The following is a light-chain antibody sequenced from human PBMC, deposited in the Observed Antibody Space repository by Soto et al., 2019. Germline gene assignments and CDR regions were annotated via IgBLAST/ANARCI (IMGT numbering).Light chain of an antibody. CDR3: QSYDSSLSGFYV. Sequence: QSVLTQPHSVSGATGQTVTISCTGSSSNIGAGYDVHWYQQLPGTAPKLLIYGNSNRPSGVPDRFSGSKSGTSASLAITGLQAEDEADYYCQSYDSSLSGFYVFGTGTKLTVL. CDR2: GNS. CDR1: SSNIGAGYD. J-gene: IGLJ1*01. V-gene: IGLV1-40*01.